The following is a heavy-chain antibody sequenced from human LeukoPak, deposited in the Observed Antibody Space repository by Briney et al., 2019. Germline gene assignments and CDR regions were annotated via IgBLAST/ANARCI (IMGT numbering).Heavy chain of an antibody. CDR1: GFTFSSYS. CDR2: ISGSGGST. Sequence: PGESLRLSCAASGFTFSSYSMSCVRQPPGKLLEWVSAISGSGGSTYYADSTKGRFTISRNNSKNTLYLQMNCLTAKDTAVYYRAKDRGRIALGSFVSWGHGTLVTVSS. D-gene: IGHD6-19*01. J-gene: IGHJ5*01. CDR3: AKDRGRIALGSFVS. V-gene: IGHV3-23*01.